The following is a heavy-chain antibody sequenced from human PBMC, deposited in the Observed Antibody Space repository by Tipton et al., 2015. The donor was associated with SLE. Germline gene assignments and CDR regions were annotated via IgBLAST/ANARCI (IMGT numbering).Heavy chain of an antibody. V-gene: IGHV4-59*01. CDR3: ARDLGYSDPGGLEY. Sequence: LRLSCTVSGDSISGYYWSWIRQSPEKGLEWIGYIYYNGGTNYNPSLKSRVSISVDTSKNQFFLKLRSVTAADTAVYYCARDLGYSDPGGLEYWGQGTLVTVSS. J-gene: IGHJ4*02. CDR2: IYYNGGT. D-gene: IGHD4-17*01. CDR1: GDSISGYY.